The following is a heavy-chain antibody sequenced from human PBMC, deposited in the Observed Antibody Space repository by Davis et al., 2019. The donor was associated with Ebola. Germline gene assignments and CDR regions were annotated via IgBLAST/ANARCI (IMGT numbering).Heavy chain of an antibody. CDR3: ARGYCSGGSCYSPYYYYGMDV. V-gene: IGHV1-2*02. J-gene: IGHJ6*02. CDR1: GYTFTSYG. D-gene: IGHD2-15*01. CDR2: INPNSGGT. Sequence: ASVKVSCKASGYTFTSYGISWVRQAPGQGLEWMGWINPNSGGTNYAQKFQGRVTMTRDTSISTAYMELSRLRSDDTAVYYCARGYCSGGSCYSPYYYYGMDVWGQGTTVTVSS.